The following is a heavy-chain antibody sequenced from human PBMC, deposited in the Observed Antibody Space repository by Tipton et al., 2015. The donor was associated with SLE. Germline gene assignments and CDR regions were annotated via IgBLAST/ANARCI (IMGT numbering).Heavy chain of an antibody. V-gene: IGHV3-9*01. CDR3: AKAPGIVGALAFDI. D-gene: IGHD1-26*01. J-gene: IGHJ3*02. Sequence: SLRLSCAASGFTFDDYAMHWVRQAPGKGLEWVSGISWNSGSIGYADSVKGRFTISRDNAKNSLYLQMNSLRAEDTAVYYCAKAPGIVGALAFDIWGQGTMVTVSS. CDR2: ISWNSGSI. CDR1: GFTFDDYA.